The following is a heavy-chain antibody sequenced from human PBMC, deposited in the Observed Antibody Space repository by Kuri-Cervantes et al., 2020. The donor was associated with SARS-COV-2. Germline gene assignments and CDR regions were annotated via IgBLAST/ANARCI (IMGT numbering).Heavy chain of an antibody. CDR3: ARGGYYYDHAYYFDY. J-gene: IGHJ4*02. CDR1: GFTFSSYD. D-gene: IGHD3-22*01. CDR2: IGTAGDT. Sequence: GESLKISCAACGFTFSSYDMHWVRQATGKGLEWVSAIGTAGDTYYPGSVKGQFTISRENAKNSLYLQMNSLRAEDTAVYYYARGGYYYDHAYYFDYWGQGTLVTVSS. V-gene: IGHV3-13*03.